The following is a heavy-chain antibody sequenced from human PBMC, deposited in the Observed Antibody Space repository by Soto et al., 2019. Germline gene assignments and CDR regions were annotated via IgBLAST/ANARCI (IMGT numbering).Heavy chain of an antibody. V-gene: IGHV4-31*03. CDR2: IYYSGST. CDR3: ARETTVVTETNYFDY. CDR1: GFSISSGGYY. Sequence: SETLSLTCTVSGFSISSGGYYWSWIRQHPGKGLEWIGYIYYSGSTYYNPSLKSRVTISVDTSKNQFSLKLSSVTAADTAVYYCARETTVVTETNYFDYWGQGTLVTVSS. D-gene: IGHD4-17*01. J-gene: IGHJ4*02.